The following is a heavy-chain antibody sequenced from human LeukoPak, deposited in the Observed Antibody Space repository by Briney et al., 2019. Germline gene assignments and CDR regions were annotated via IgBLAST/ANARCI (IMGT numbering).Heavy chain of an antibody. D-gene: IGHD5-24*01. CDR1: GFTFSSYE. CDR3: ARGRGDGYNLGYWFDP. CDR2: ISSSGSTI. Sequence: PGGSLRLSCAASGFTFSSYEMNWVRQAPGKGLEWVSYISSSGSTIYYADSVKGRFTISRDNAKNSLYLQMNSLRAEDTAVYYCARGRGDGYNLGYWFDPWGQGTTVTVSS. V-gene: IGHV3-48*03. J-gene: IGHJ5*02.